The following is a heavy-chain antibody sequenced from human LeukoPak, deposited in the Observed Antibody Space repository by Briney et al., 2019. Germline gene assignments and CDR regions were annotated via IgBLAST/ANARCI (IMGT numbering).Heavy chain of an antibody. CDR1: GFTFNNYA. Sequence: GRSLRLSCAASGFTFNNYAMHWVRQAPGKGLEWVAVISHDESNKYYGDSVKGRFTISRDNSKNTLYLQMNSLRAEDTAVYYCAKDIKRAYYDSSGYLDYWGQGTLVTVSS. D-gene: IGHD3-22*01. CDR3: AKDIKRAYYDSSGYLDY. V-gene: IGHV3-30-3*01. J-gene: IGHJ4*02. CDR2: ISHDESNK.